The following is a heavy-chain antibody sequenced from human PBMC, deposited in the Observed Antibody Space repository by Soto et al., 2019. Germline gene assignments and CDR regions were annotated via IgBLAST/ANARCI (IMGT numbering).Heavy chain of an antibody. Sequence: EVQLLESGGGLVQPGGSLRLSCRVSGFTFSGYAMSLVRQAPGKGLEWVSAILGSGGFTYYADSGKGRFTISRDNSKNTLYLQMNSLRGEDTAVYFCAKGLCDVDCYVFDYWGQGALVTVSS. D-gene: IGHD2-21*02. J-gene: IGHJ4*02. CDR3: AKGLCDVDCYVFDY. CDR2: ILGSGGFT. CDR1: GFTFSGYA. V-gene: IGHV3-23*01.